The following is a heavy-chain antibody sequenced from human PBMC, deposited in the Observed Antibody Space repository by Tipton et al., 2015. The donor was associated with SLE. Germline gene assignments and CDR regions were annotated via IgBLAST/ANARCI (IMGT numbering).Heavy chain of an antibody. CDR2: VYTSGST. V-gene: IGHV4-61*02. Sequence: TLSLTCTVSGGSIRSGDYYWSWIRQPAGKGLEWIGRVYTSGSTNYNPSLKSRVTISVDTSKNQFSLKLSSVTAADTAVYYCARQGGTLDAFDIWARGTMVTVSS. J-gene: IGHJ3*02. CDR3: ARQGGTLDAFDI. CDR1: GGSIRSGDYY.